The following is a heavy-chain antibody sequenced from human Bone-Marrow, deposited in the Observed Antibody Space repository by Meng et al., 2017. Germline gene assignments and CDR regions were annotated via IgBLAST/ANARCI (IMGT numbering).Heavy chain of an antibody. J-gene: IGHJ6*02. V-gene: IGHV4-4*02. CDR1: GGSISSSNW. D-gene: IGHD2-21*02. CDR3: ARGETRRHIVVVTAIRGDYYYYGMDV. Sequence: SETLSLTCAVSGGSISSSNWWSWVRQPPGKGLEWIGEIYHSGSTNYNPSLKNRVTISVDKSKNQFSLKLSSVTAADTAVYYCARGETRRHIVVVTAIRGDYYYYGMDVWGQGTTVTVYS. CDR2: IYHSGST.